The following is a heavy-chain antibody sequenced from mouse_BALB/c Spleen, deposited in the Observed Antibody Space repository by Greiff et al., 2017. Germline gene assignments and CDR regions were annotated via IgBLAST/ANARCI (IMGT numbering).Heavy chain of an antibody. Sequence: VKLQESGAELARPGASVKLSCKASGYTFTSYWMQWVKQRPGQGLEWIGAIYPGDGDTRYTQKFKGKATLTADKSSSTAYMQLSSLASEDSAVYYCARSGLDYAMDYWGQGTSVTVSS. CDR2: IYPGDGDT. CDR3: ARSGLDYAMDY. V-gene: IGHV1-87*01. J-gene: IGHJ4*01. CDR1: GYTFTSYW. D-gene: IGHD2-2*01.